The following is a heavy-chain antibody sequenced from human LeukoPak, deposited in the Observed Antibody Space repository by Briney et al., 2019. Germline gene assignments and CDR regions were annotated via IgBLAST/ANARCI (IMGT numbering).Heavy chain of an antibody. D-gene: IGHD2-2*01. CDR2: IIPIFGTA. V-gene: IGHV1-69*01. CDR3: ARDTGPYCSSASCYALDY. J-gene: IGHJ4*02. Sequence: ASVKVSCKASGGTFSSYAISWVRQAPGQGLEWMGGIIPIFGTANYAQRFQGRVTITADESTSTAYMELSSLRSEDTAVYYCARDTGPYCSSASCYALDYWGQGTLVTASS. CDR1: GGTFSSYA.